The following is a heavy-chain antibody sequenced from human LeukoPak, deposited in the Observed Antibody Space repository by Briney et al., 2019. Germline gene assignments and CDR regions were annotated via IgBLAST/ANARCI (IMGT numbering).Heavy chain of an antibody. CDR1: GGSISSRNW. V-gene: IGHV4-4*02. CDR2: IHHSGST. Sequence: SGTLSLTCAVSGGSISSRNWWSWVRQPPGKGLEWIAEIHHSGSTNYNPSLKSRVTISVDKSKNQFSLKLSSVTAADTAVYYCARDVRNYYDSSGYYLFDYWGQGTLVTVSS. CDR3: ARDVRNYYDSSGYYLFDY. D-gene: IGHD3-22*01. J-gene: IGHJ4*02.